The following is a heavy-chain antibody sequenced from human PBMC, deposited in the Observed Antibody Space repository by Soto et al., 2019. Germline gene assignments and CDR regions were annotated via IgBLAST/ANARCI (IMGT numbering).Heavy chain of an antibody. V-gene: IGHV4-34*01. CDR1: GGSFSGYY. CDR2: INHRERT. J-gene: IGHJ5*01. Sequence: ASETLSLTCAVYGGSFSGYYWIWIRQPPGKGLEWIGEINHRERTNYNPSLKSRVTLSVDTSKNQFSLNLHSVIAADTAVYYCARAGDNSGYCDSWGQGTPVTVSS. D-gene: IGHD3-22*01. CDR3: ARAGDNSGYCDS.